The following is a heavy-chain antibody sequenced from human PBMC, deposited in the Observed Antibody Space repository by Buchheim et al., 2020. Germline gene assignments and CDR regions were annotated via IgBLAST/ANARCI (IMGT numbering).Heavy chain of an antibody. D-gene: IGHD1-26*01. CDR3: AREGREQPIDY. Sequence: EVQLVESGGGLVQPGGSLRLSCAASGFTLSDYWMTWVRQAPGKGLEWVANINRDGSEKNYVDSVKGRFTISRENAKISLNLQMNSLRAEDTAVYYCAREGREQPIDYWGQGTL. CDR1: GFTLSDYW. CDR2: INRDGSEK. V-gene: IGHV3-7*01. J-gene: IGHJ4*02.